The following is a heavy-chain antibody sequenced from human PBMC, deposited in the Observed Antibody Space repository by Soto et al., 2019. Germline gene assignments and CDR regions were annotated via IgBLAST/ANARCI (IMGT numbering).Heavy chain of an antibody. CDR1: GYTFTSYA. CDR3: ARDLGDIVVVPGL. Sequence: ASVKVSCKVSGYTFTSYAMHWVRQAPGQRLEWMGWINAGNGNTKYSQKFQGRVTITRDTSASTAYMELSSLRSEDTAVYYCARDLGDIVVVPGLWGQGTLVTVSS. V-gene: IGHV1-3*01. CDR2: INAGNGNT. D-gene: IGHD2-2*01. J-gene: IGHJ4*02.